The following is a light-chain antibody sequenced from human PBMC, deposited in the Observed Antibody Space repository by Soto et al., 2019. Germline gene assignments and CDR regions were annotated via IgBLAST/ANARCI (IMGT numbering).Light chain of an antibody. Sequence: IVMTQSPVTLSLSPGERVTLSCRASQSVSSNLAWYKQKPGQAPSLLIYGAFTRATGIPARFSGTGSGTEFTLTISSLQSEDFATYYCQQYNSYPITFGQGTRLEIK. CDR1: QSVSSN. J-gene: IGKJ5*01. V-gene: IGKV3-15*01. CDR3: QQYNSYPIT. CDR2: GAF.